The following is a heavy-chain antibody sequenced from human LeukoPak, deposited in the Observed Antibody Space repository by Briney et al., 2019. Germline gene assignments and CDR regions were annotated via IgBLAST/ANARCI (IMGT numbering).Heavy chain of an antibody. CDR3: ARGLTVGATGVWAFDI. CDR2: LSSDGNSK. D-gene: IGHD1-26*01. J-gene: IGHJ3*02. Sequence: GGSLRLSCEASGFTFSSYAFHWVRQAPGKGLEWVAFLSSDGNSKYYADFVKGRFTISRDNFKNTLHLQMNSLRVEDTALYYCARGLTVGATGVWAFDIWGQGTMVTVSS. V-gene: IGHV3-30*14. CDR1: GFTFSSYA.